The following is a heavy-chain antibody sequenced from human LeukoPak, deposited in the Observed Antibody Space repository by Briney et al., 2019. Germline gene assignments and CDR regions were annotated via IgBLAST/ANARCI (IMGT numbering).Heavy chain of an antibody. V-gene: IGHV3-30-3*01. Sequence: QPGRSLRLSCAASGFTFSDYAMHWVRQAPGKGLEWVAVLSYGGTNQYYADSVKGRFTISRDNSKNTMFLQMNSLRAEDTAVYHCARDRSGYANDAFDFWGQGTMVTVSS. D-gene: IGHD3-3*01. CDR2: LSYGGTNQ. J-gene: IGHJ3*01. CDR3: ARDRSGYANDAFDF. CDR1: GFTFSDYA.